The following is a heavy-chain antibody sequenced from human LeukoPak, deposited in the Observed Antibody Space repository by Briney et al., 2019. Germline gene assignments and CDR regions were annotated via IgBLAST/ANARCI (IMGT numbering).Heavy chain of an antibody. D-gene: IGHD2-8*01. J-gene: IGHJ4*02. Sequence: ASVKVSCKASGYTFTSYYMHWVRQAPGQGLEWMGIINPSGGGTSHAQKFQGRVTMTRDTSTSTVYMELSSLRSEDTAVYYCARDCTNGVCPFDYWGQGTLVTVSS. CDR3: ARDCTNGVCPFDY. CDR2: INPSGGGT. CDR1: GYTFTSYY. V-gene: IGHV1-46*01.